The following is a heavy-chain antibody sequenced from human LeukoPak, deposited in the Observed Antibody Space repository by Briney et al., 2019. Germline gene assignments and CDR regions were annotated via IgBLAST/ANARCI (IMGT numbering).Heavy chain of an antibody. V-gene: IGHV1-8*03. CDR3: ARPGYSSGWYDY. J-gene: IGHJ4*02. D-gene: IGHD6-19*01. CDR1: GYTFTSYD. CDR2: MNPNSGNT. Sequence: GASVKVSCKASGYTFTSYDINWVRQANGQGLEWMGWMNPNSGNTGYAQKFQGRVTITRNTSISTAYMELSSLRSEDTAVYYCARPGYSSGWYDYWGQGTLVTVSS.